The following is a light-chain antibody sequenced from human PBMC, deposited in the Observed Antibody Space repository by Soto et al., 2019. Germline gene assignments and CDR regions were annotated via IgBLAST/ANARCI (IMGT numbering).Light chain of an antibody. CDR1: QSVSSN. CDR2: GES. V-gene: IGKV3-15*01. CDR3: QQYNNWPFPSWT. J-gene: IGKJ1*01. Sequence: EIVRTQSPATLSVSTGERATLSCRASQSVSSNLAWYQQKPGQAHRLLIYGESTRATGIPARFSGSGSGTEFTLTNSSLQSEDFAVYYCQQYNNWPFPSWTFGQGTKVEIK.